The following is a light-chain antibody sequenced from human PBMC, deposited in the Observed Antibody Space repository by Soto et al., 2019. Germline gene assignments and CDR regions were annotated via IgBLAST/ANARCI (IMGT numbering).Light chain of an antibody. CDR1: QSVRSN. Sequence: EIVRTQSPATLSVSPGERATLSCRASQSVRSNLAWYQQKPGQAPRLLIYGASTRATGIPARFSGSRSGTDYTLTIARLQPEDFATYYCQQLNGSPWTFGQGTKVDIK. CDR2: GAS. V-gene: IGKV3-15*01. J-gene: IGKJ1*01. CDR3: QQLNGSPWT.